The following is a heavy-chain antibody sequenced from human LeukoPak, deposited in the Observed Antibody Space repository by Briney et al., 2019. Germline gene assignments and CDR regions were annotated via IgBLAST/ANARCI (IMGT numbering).Heavy chain of an antibody. CDR3: ARDVFYYYYMDV. Sequence: SETLSLACTVSGGSISSSSYYWGWIRQPPGKGLEWIGSIYYSGSTYYNPSLKSRVTISVDTSKSQFSLKLSSVTAADTAVYYCARDVFYYYYMDVWGKGTTVTVSS. J-gene: IGHJ6*03. CDR1: GGSISSSSYY. V-gene: IGHV4-39*07. CDR2: IYYSGST. D-gene: IGHD2-8*01.